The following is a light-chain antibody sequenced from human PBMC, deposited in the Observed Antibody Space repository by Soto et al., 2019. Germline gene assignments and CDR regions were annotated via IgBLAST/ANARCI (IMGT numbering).Light chain of an antibody. CDR3: SSCASSNTWV. J-gene: IGLJ3*02. Sequence: QSALTQPPSASGSPGQSVTISCTGTSSDVGAYNYVSWYQQHAGKAPKLVIYEVTKRPSGVPDRFSGSKSANTASLTVSGLQAEDEADYYCSSCASSNTWVFCGGTKLTVL. V-gene: IGLV2-8*01. CDR2: EVT. CDR1: SSDVGAYNY.